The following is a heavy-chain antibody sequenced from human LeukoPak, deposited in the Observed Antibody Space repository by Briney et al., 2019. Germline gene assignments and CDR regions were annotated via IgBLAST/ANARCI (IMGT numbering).Heavy chain of an antibody. CDR1: GFSFGSYA. Sequence: GGALRLSCAASGFSFGSYAMGWTRQAPGQGLEWVSAISGSGSHANYAESVKGRFTISRDNSKNTLYLQMHSLIAADTAVYYCGSGPVGTTVPWGQGTLVTVSS. D-gene: IGHD1-1*01. J-gene: IGHJ5*02. CDR3: GSGPVGTTVP. CDR2: ISGSGSHA. V-gene: IGHV3-23*01.